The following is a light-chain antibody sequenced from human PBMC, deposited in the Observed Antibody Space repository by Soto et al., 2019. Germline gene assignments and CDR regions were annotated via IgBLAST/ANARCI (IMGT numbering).Light chain of an antibody. V-gene: IGLV2-14*03. CDR2: DVT. CDR3: SSYIDSSTLETV. Sequence: QSALTQPASVSGSPGQSITISCTGTSSDVGASNYVSWYQQHPGKAPNLLIYDVTNRPSGVSNRFSGSKSGNTASLTISGLQAEDEADYYCSSYIDSSTLETVFGTGTKVTVL. J-gene: IGLJ1*01. CDR1: SSDVGASNY.